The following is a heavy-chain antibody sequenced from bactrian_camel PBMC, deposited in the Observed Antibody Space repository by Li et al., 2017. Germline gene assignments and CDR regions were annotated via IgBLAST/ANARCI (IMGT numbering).Heavy chain of an antibody. V-gene: IGHV3S1*01. Sequence: HVQLVESGGGSVQAGGSLRLSCEGSGFTFSVYWMYWVRQAPGKGLAWVSLISSSGGSTYYADSVKGRFTISRDNAKNTLYLQVNSLKPEDTAMYYCAADRFCTGGYNYWGQGTQVTVS. D-gene: IGHD2*01. CDR1: GFTFSVYW. CDR3: AADRFCTGGYNY. CDR2: ISSSGGST. J-gene: IGHJ4*01.